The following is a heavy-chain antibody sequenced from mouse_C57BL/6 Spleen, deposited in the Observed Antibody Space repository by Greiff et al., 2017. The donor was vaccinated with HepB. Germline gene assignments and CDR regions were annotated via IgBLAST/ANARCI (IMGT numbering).Heavy chain of an antibody. D-gene: IGHD1-1*01. V-gene: IGHV1-69*01. Sequence: VQLQQPGAELVMPGASVKLSCKASGYTFTSYWMHWVKQSPGQGLEWIGEIDPSDSYTNYNQKFKGKSTLTVDKSSSTAYMQLSSLTSEDSAVYYCARRGYYYGSSPWFAYWGQGTLVTVSA. CDR1: GYTFTSYW. CDR3: ARRGYYYGSSPWFAY. CDR2: IDPSDSYT. J-gene: IGHJ3*01.